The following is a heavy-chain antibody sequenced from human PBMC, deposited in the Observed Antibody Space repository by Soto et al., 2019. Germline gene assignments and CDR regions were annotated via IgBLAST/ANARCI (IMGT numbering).Heavy chain of an antibody. CDR1: GFTFISYA. J-gene: IGHJ4*02. CDR3: AKDHSQVTPLTYFDY. D-gene: IGHD2-21*02. V-gene: IGHV3-23*01. Sequence: GGSVRLSCAASGFTFISYAMSWVRQAPGKGLEWVSAISRSGGSTYYADSVKGRFTISRDNSKHTLYLQMNSLRAEDTAVYYCAKDHSQVTPLTYFDYWGQGNLVTVSS. CDR2: ISRSGGST.